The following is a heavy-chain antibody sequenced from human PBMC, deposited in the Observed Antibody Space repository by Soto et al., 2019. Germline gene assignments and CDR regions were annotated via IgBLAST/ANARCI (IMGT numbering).Heavy chain of an antibody. J-gene: IGHJ6*03. CDR2: INHGGST. CDR1: GGSFSGYY. D-gene: IGHD1-7*01. CDR3: ARSGTYYHFYMGV. V-gene: IGHV4-34*01. Sequence: SETLSLTCAVYGGSFSGYYWNWVRQPPGKGLEWIGEINHGGSTSYNPSLESRVTILVDRSNNQVSLTLSSVTAADTAVYYCARSGTYYHFYMGVWGKGTTVTVSS.